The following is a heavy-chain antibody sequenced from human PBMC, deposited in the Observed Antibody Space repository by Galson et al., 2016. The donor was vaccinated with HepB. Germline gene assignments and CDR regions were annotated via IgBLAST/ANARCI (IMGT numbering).Heavy chain of an antibody. CDR3: ARYYDILTGYSNYGMDV. J-gene: IGHJ6*02. V-gene: IGHV3-23*01. Sequence: SLRLSCAASGFTFSSYAMSWVRQAPGKGLEWVSGISGSGGNTYYADSVKGRFTISRDNSQNTLYLQMNSLRAEDTAVYYCARYYDILTGYSNYGMDVWGQGTTVTVSS. CDR2: ISGSGGNT. D-gene: IGHD3-9*01. CDR1: GFTFSSYA.